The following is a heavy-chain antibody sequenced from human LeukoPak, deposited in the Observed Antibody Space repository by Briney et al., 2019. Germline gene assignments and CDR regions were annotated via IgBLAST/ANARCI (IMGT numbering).Heavy chain of an antibody. V-gene: IGHV4-38-2*02. CDR2: IYHSGST. J-gene: IGHJ4*02. Sequence: PSETLSLTCTVSGYSISSGYYWGWIRQPPGKGLEWIGSIYHSGSTYYNPSLKSRVTISVDTSKNQFSLKLSSVTAADTAVYYCARDLRDSSGYYYGSFDCWGQGTLVTVSS. D-gene: IGHD3-22*01. CDR3: ARDLRDSSGYYYGSFDC. CDR1: GYSISSGYY.